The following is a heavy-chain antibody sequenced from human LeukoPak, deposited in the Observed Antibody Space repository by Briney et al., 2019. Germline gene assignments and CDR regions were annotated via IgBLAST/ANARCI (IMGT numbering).Heavy chain of an antibody. CDR1: GGSISSYY. D-gene: IGHD6-19*01. J-gene: IGHJ6*02. CDR2: IYYSGST. CDR3: ARDIPSSGYGMDV. Sequence: SETLSLTCTVSGGSISSYYWSWIRQPPGKGLEWIGYIYYSGSTYYNPSLKSRVTISVDTSKNQFSLKLSSVTAADTAVYYCARDIPSSGYGMDVWGQGTTVTVSS. V-gene: IGHV4-59*12.